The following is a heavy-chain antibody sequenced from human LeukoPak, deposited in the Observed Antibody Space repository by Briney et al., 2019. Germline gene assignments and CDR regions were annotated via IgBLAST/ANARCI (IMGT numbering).Heavy chain of an antibody. V-gene: IGHV1-46*01. CDR2: INPSGGST. CDR1: GYTFTSYY. J-gene: IGHJ4*02. CDR3: ASLGTKTGTTKVPFDY. D-gene: IGHD1-7*01. Sequence: ASVKVSCKASGYTFTSYYMHWVRQAPGQGLEWMGIINPSGGSTSYAQKFQGRVTMTRDTSTSTVYMGLSSLRSEDTAVYYCASLGTKTGTTKVPFDYWGQGTLVTVSS.